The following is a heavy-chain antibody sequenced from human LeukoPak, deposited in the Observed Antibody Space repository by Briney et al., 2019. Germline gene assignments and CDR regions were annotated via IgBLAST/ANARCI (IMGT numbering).Heavy chain of an antibody. Sequence: ASVKVSCKASGGTFSSYAISWVRQAPGQGLEWMGGIIPIFGTANYAQKFQGRVTITTDESTSTAYMELSSLRSEDTAVYYCAAELRPSSGYLHYYMDVWGKGTTVTVSS. CDR2: IIPIFGTA. D-gene: IGHD3-22*01. CDR3: AAELRPSSGYLHYYMDV. V-gene: IGHV1-69*05. CDR1: GGTFSSYA. J-gene: IGHJ6*03.